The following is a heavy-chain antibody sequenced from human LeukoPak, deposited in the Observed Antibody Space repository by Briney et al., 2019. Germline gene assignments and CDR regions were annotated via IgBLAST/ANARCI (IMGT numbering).Heavy chain of an antibody. Sequence: PGGSLRLSCAASGFTFSNYPMTWVRQAPGKGLEWVSAISGSGDSTKYADSVKGRFTISRDNSKNTLYLRMNSLRAEDTAVYYCARIRGGSDYGDYEGKEYFQHWGQGTLVTVSS. CDR1: GFTFSNYP. D-gene: IGHD4-17*01. CDR3: ARIRGGSDYGDYEGKEYFQH. V-gene: IGHV3-23*01. J-gene: IGHJ1*01. CDR2: ISGSGDST.